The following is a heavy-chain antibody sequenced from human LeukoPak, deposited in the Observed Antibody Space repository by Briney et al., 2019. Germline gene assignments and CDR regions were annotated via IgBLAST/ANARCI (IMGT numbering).Heavy chain of an antibody. CDR1: GGSISSSSKN. J-gene: IGHJ4*02. CDR2: IYYSGSP. D-gene: IGHD1-26*01. V-gene: IGHV4-39*07. CDR3: SRESGAFSPFGY. Sequence: SETLSLTCTVSGGSISSSSKNWGWIRQPPGKGLEWIGSIYYSGSPYYNPSLKSRVTMSLDESKNQLSLDLASVTAADTAVYYCSRESGAFSPFGYWGQGTLVTVHS.